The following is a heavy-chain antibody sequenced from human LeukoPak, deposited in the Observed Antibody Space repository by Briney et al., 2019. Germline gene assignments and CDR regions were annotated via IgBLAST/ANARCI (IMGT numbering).Heavy chain of an antibody. CDR1: GGSISSYY. V-gene: IGHV4-59*01. CDR2: IYYSGST. CDR3: AGLDSSGYYYLDY. J-gene: IGHJ4*02. Sequence: SETLSLTCTVSGGSISSYYWSWIRQPPGKGLEWIGYIYYSGSTNYNPSLKSRVTISVDTSKNQFSLKLSSVTAADTAVYYCAGLDSSGYYYLDYWGQGTLVTVSS. D-gene: IGHD3-22*01.